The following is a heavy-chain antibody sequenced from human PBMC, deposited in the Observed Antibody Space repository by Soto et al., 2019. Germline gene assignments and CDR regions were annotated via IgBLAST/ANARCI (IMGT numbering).Heavy chain of an antibody. V-gene: IGHV5-10-1*01. Sequence: PGESLKISCKGSGYSFTSYWISWVRQMPGKGLEWMGRIDPSDSYTNYSPSFQGHVTISADKSISTAYLQWSSLKASDTAMYYCAGQVKDIVVVPAADDAFDIWGQGTMVTVSS. CDR2: IDPSDSYT. D-gene: IGHD2-2*01. CDR3: AGQVKDIVVVPAADDAFDI. J-gene: IGHJ3*02. CDR1: GYSFTSYW.